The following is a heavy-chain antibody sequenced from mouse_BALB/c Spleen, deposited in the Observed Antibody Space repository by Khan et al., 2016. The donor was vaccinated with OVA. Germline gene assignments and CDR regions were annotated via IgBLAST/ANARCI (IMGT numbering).Heavy chain of an antibody. Sequence: EVELVESGGDLVKPGGSLKLSCAASGFTFSTYGMSWVRPTPDKRLEWVATVSTGGSYTYYADSVKGRFTISRDNAKNTLFLQMSGLKSEDTAICYCTRLAYYYDSEGFAYWGQGTLVTVSA. D-gene: IGHD1-1*01. CDR1: GFTFSTYG. CDR2: VSTGGSYT. J-gene: IGHJ3*01. V-gene: IGHV5-6*01. CDR3: TRLAYYYDSEGFAY.